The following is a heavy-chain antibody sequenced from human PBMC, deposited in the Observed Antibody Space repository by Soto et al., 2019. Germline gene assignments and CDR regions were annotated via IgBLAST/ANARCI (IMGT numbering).Heavy chain of an antibody. CDR3: LSSYYYDSSGLPDY. CDR2: IIPIFGTA. D-gene: IGHD3-22*01. Sequence: ASVKVSCKASGGTFSSYAISWVRQAPGQGLEWMGGIIPIFGTANYAQKFQGRVTITADESTSTAYMELSSLRSEDTAVYYCLSSYYYDSSGLPDYWGQGTLVTVSS. V-gene: IGHV1-69*13. CDR1: GGTFSSYA. J-gene: IGHJ4*02.